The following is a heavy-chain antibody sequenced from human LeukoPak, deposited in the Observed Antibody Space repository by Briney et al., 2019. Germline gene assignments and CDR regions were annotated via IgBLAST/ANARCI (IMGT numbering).Heavy chain of an antibody. Sequence: PGGSLRLSCAASGFTFSSYGMHWVRQAPGKGLEWVAVISYDGSNKYYADSVKGRFTISRDNSENTLYLQMNSLRAEDTAVYYCAKDQSLYGTAFDYWGQGTLVTVSS. V-gene: IGHV3-30*18. J-gene: IGHJ4*02. CDR3: AKDQSLYGTAFDY. D-gene: IGHD3-16*02. CDR2: ISYDGSNK. CDR1: GFTFSSYG.